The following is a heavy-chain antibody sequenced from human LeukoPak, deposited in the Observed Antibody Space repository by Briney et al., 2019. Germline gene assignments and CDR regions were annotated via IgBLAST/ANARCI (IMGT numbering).Heavy chain of an antibody. V-gene: IGHV1-8*01. J-gene: IGHJ5*02. D-gene: IGHD2-2*03. CDR1: GYTFTSYD. CDR3: ARVGLDIVVVPAASDNWFDP. Sequence: ASVKVSCKAPGYTFTSYDINWVRQATGQGLEWMGWMNPNSGNTGYAQKFQGRVTMTRNTSISTAYMELSSLRSEDTAVYYCARVGLDIVVVPAASDNWFDPWGQGTLVTVSS. CDR2: MNPNSGNT.